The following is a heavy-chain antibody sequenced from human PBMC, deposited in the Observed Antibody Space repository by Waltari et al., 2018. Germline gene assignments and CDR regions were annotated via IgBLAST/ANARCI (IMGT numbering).Heavy chain of an antibody. J-gene: IGHJ3*02. CDR2: ISSSSRNI. V-gene: IGHV3-21*01. CDR3: ARDREVTKWSLIPDERRAFDI. CDR1: GFTFSSYT. D-gene: IGHD2-15*01. Sequence: SGFTFSSYTINWVRRAPGKGLEWVSSISSSSRNIYYADSVKGRFTISRDNAKRSLYLQINSLRAEDTAVYYCARDREVTKWSLIPDERRAFDIWGQGTMVTVSS.